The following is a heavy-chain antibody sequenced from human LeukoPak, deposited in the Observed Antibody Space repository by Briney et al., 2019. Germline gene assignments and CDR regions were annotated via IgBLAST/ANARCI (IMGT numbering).Heavy chain of an antibody. Sequence: GASVKVSCKASGCTFSSYAISWVRQAPGQGLEWMGGIIPIFGTANYAQKFQGRVTITADESTSTAYMELSSLRSEDTAVYYCARSGSIAAAGTRYFQHWGQGTLVTVSS. D-gene: IGHD6-13*01. J-gene: IGHJ1*01. CDR1: GCTFSSYA. CDR3: ARSGSIAAAGTRYFQH. CDR2: IIPIFGTA. V-gene: IGHV1-69*01.